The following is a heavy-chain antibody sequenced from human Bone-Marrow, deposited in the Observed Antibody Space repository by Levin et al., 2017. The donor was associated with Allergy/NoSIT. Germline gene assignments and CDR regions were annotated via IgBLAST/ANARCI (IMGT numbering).Heavy chain of an antibody. V-gene: IGHV5-51*01. Sequence: GESLKISCKGSGYKFNSDWIVWVRQMPGKGLEWMGIIYPGDSDTRYSPSFQGQVTISADKSISTAYLQWRSLKASDTAIYYCARPFCSGGSCYGGAFDIWGQGTMVSVPS. CDR3: ARPFCSGGSCYGGAFDI. J-gene: IGHJ3*02. CDR1: GYKFNSDW. D-gene: IGHD2-15*01. CDR2: IYPGDSDT.